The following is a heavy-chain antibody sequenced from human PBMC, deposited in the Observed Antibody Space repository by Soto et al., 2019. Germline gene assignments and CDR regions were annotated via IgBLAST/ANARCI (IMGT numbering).Heavy chain of an antibody. CDR2: IYYSGST. CDR3: ARERTLGYCSGGSCSDTHLFDY. D-gene: IGHD2-15*01. Sequence: ASETLSLTCTVSGGSISSYYWSWIRQPPGKGLEWIGYIYYSGSTNYNPSLKSRVTISVDTSKNQFSLKLSSVTAADTAVYYCARERTLGYCSGGSCSDTHLFDYWGQGTLVTVSS. CDR1: GGSISSYY. J-gene: IGHJ4*02. V-gene: IGHV4-59*01.